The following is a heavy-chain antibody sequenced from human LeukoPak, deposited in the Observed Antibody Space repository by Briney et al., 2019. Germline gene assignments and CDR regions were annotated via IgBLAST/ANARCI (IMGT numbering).Heavy chain of an antibody. CDR1: GFIFRSYA. D-gene: IGHD5-18*01. CDR2: ISGSGGGT. J-gene: IGHJ4*02. V-gene: IGHV3-23*01. CDR3: AKAAGRGYNYGDYFDY. Sequence: GGSLRLSCAASGFIFRSYAMNWVRQSPGKGLEWVSAISGSGGGTYYADSVKGRFTISRDNSKNTLYVQMNSLRAADTAVYYCAKAAGRGYNYGDYFDYWGQGTLVTVSS.